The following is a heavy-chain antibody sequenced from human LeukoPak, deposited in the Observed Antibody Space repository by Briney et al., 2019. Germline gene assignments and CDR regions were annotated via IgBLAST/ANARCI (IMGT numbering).Heavy chain of an antibody. CDR1: GGSISSGSYY. Sequence: SETLSLTCTVSGGSISSGSYYWSWIRQPAGKGLEWIGRICASGSTNYNPSLKSRVTISVDTSKNQFSLKLSSVTAADTAVYYCARHYRQYDFWSGYSFTDVDYWGQGTLVTVSS. CDR3: ARHYRQYDFWSGYSFTDVDY. J-gene: IGHJ4*02. CDR2: ICASGST. V-gene: IGHV4-61*02. D-gene: IGHD3-3*01.